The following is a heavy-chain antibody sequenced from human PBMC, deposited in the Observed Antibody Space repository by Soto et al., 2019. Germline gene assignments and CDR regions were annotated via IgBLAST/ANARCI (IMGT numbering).Heavy chain of an antibody. J-gene: IGHJ6*02. V-gene: IGHV4-34*01. CDR2: INDSGST. CDR3: ASKRGYSYGRRGYYGMDV. Sequence: SETLSLTCAVYGGSFSGYYWNWIRQPPGKGLEWIGEINDSGSTNYNPSLKSRVTISVDTSKNQFSLKLSSVTAADAAVYYCASKRGYSYGRRGYYGMDVWGQGTTVTVSS. D-gene: IGHD5-18*01. CDR1: GGSFSGYY.